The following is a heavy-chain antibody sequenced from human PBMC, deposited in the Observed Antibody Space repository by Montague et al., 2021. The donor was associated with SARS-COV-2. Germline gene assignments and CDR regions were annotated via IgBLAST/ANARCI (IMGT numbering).Heavy chain of an antibody. CDR3: ARVSRITNFGVGGWFDP. CDR1: GGSISSYY. Sequence: SETLSLTCTVSGGSISSYYWSWIRQPPGKGLEWIGYIYYSGSTNYNPSLKSRVTISVDTSKNQFSLKLSSVTAADTAVYYCARVSRITNFGVGGWFDPWGQGTLVTVSS. D-gene: IGHD3-3*01. J-gene: IGHJ5*02. CDR2: IYYSGST. V-gene: IGHV4-59*01.